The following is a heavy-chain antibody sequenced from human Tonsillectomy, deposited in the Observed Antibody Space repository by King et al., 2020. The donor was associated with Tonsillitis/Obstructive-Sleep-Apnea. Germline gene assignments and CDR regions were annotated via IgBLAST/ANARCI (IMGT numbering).Heavy chain of an antibody. CDR3: ARGIIETTLHYYYAMDC. CDR2: IWYDGNKK. CDR1: GFTFSRYG. D-gene: IGHD1-7*01. J-gene: IGHJ6*02. V-gene: IGHV3-33*01. Sequence: VQLVESGGGVVQPGRSLRLSCAASGFTFSRYGMHWVRQAPGKGLEWVAIIWYDGNKKYYADSVKGRFTISRDSSKNTLYLQMNSLRGEDTAVYYCARGIIETTLHYYYAMDCWGQGTTFTVSS.